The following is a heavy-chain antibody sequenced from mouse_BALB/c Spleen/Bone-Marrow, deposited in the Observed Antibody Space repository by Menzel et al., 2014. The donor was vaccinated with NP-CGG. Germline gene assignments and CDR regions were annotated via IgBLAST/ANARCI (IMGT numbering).Heavy chain of an antibody. CDR1: GFSLTGYG. CDR3: ARHYGSNYYAMDY. J-gene: IGHJ4*01. D-gene: IGHD1-1*01. CDR2: IWGDGRT. V-gene: IGHV2-6-7*01. Sequence: VKLVESGPGLVAPSQSLSITCTVSGFSLTGYGVNWVRQPPGKGLEWLGMIWGDGRTDYNSALKSRLSIGKGNSKSQVFLKMNSLQTDDAARYYCARHYGSNYYAMDYWGQGTSVTVSS.